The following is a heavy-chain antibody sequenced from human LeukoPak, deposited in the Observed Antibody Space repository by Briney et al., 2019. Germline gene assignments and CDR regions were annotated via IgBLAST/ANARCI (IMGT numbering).Heavy chain of an antibody. V-gene: IGHV3-21*01. J-gene: IGHJ4*02. Sequence: PGGSLRLSCAASGFTFSSYTMNWPRQAPGKGLEWVSSISSSGSYIYYTDSVKGRFTISRDNAKNSLYLQMNSLRAEDTAVYYCARDEGEYDYVWGSYFGDYWGQGTLVTVSS. CDR3: ARDEGEYDYVWGSYFGDY. CDR2: ISSSGSYI. D-gene: IGHD3-16*01. CDR1: GFTFSSYT.